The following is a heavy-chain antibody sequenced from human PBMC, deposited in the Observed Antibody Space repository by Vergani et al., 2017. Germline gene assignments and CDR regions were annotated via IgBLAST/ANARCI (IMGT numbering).Heavy chain of an antibody. Sequence: QVQLQQWGAGLLKPSETLSLTCTVCGGSFSGYYWSWIRQPPGKGLEWIGEINHSGSTNYNPSLKSRVTISIDTSKNQFSLKLNSVTAADTAVYYCAVAAAGRGDFDYWGQGTLVTVSS. CDR2: INHSGST. CDR1: GGSFSGYY. V-gene: IGHV4-34*01. CDR3: AVAAAGRGDFDY. J-gene: IGHJ4*02. D-gene: IGHD6-13*01.